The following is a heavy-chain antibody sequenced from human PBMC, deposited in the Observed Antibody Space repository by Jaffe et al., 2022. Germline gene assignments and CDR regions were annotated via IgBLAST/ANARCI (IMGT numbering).Heavy chain of an antibody. J-gene: IGHJ4*02. CDR3: ARGSGLRFPGETFDY. Sequence: EVQLVESGGGLVKPGGSLRLSCAASGFTFSSYSMNWVRQAPGKGLEWVSSISSSSSYIYYADSVKGRFTISRDNAKNSLYLQMNSLRAEDTAVYYCARGSGLRFPGETFDYWGQGTLVTVSS. D-gene: IGHD5-12*01. V-gene: IGHV3-21*01. CDR1: GFTFSSYS. CDR2: ISSSSSYI.